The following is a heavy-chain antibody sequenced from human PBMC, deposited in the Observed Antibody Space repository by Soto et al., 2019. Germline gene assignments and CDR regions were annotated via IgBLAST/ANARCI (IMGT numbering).Heavy chain of an antibody. D-gene: IGHD6-13*01. CDR3: ARRPQDIAAAGTYDY. Sequence: GESLKISCKGSGYSFTSYWIGWVRQMPGKGLEWMGIIYPGDSDTRYSTSFQGQVTISADKSISTAYLQWSSLKASDTAMYYCARRPQDIAAAGTYDYWGQGTLVTGSS. J-gene: IGHJ4*02. V-gene: IGHV5-51*01. CDR1: GYSFTSYW. CDR2: IYPGDSDT.